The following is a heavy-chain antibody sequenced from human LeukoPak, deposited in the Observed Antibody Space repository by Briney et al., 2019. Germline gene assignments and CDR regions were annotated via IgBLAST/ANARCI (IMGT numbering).Heavy chain of an antibody. D-gene: IGHD2-8*01. CDR2: ISDSGDYT. CDR3: AKDTSIGKYCTNGVCSPFDY. J-gene: IGHJ4*02. CDR1: GFTFRNYA. Sequence: GGSLRLSCAASGFTFRNYAMTWVRQAPGQGLEWVSVISDSGDYTSYADSVRGRFTISRDNSRNTLYLQMISLRPEDTAVYYCAKDTSIGKYCTNGVCSPFDYWGQGTLVTVSS. V-gene: IGHV3-23*01.